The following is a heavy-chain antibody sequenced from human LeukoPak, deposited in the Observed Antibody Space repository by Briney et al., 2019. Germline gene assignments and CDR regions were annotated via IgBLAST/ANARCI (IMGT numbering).Heavy chain of an antibody. D-gene: IGHD5-12*01. CDR2: INPSGSSA. CDR1: GYSFTSYY. CDR3: ARGLRGYSGYDPETLYYYYYYMDV. J-gene: IGHJ6*03. Sequence: ASVKVSCKASGYSFTSYYMHWVRQAPGQGLEWMGFINPSGSSAAYAQKFQGRLTMTRDMFTSTDYMELTSLTSDDTAVYYCARGLRGYSGYDPETLYYYYYYMDVWGKGTTVTVSS. V-gene: IGHV1-46*01.